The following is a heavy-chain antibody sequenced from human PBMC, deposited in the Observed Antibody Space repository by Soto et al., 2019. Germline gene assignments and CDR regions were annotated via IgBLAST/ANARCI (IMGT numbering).Heavy chain of an antibody. Sequence: QVQLVESGGGVVQPGRSLRLSCAASGFIFSGYAMHWVRQAPGKGLEWVAVISYDGNTKYYADSVKGRFTVSRDNSKNTLYVQMNYLSAEDTAMYYCAKETSAYEIDYWGQGTLVNVSS. J-gene: IGHJ4*02. CDR1: GFIFSGYA. D-gene: IGHD5-12*01. CDR2: ISYDGNTK. CDR3: AKETSAYEIDY. V-gene: IGHV3-30-3*01.